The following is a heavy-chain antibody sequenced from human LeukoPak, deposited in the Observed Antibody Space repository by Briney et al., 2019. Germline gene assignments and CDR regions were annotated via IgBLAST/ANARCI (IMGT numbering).Heavy chain of an antibody. V-gene: IGHV3-74*01. CDR2: IKSDGGT. J-gene: IGHJ1*01. D-gene: IGHD3-22*01. CDR1: GFTFSTYW. CDR3: ARAPSEIGGYYPEYFRH. Sequence: GGSLRLSCAASGFTFSTYWMHWDRQAPGKGLVWVSRIKSDGGTNYADSVKGRFTISRDNAKKTVSLQMNSLRPEDTGVYYCARAPSEIGGYYPEYFRHWGQGTLVTVSS.